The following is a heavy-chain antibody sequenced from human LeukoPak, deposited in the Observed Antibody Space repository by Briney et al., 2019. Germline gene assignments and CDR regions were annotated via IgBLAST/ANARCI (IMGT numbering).Heavy chain of an antibody. CDR1: GFTFSSYA. CDR2: ISSSSGVI. CDR3: ARDVCSSTSCYSTY. J-gene: IGHJ4*02. Sequence: PGGSLRLSCAASGFTFSSYAMTWVRQAPGKGLEWVSYISSSSGVIYYADSVKGRFTISRDNAKNSLYLQMNSLRDEDTAVYYCARDVCSSTSCYSTYWGQGTLVTVSS. V-gene: IGHV3-48*02. D-gene: IGHD2-2*02.